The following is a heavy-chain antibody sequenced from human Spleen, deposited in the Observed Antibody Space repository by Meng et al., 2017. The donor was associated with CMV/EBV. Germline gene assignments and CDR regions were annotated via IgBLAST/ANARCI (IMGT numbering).Heavy chain of an antibody. Sequence: SETLSLTCTVSGGSISRYYWSWIRQPPGEGLEWIGYIFYSGSTNYNPSLKSRVAISVDTSKNQFSLRLSSVTAADTAVYYCARDRDGMDVWGQGTTVTVSS. V-gene: IGHV4-59*01. CDR2: IFYSGST. CDR1: GGSISRYY. CDR3: ARDRDGMDV. J-gene: IGHJ6*02.